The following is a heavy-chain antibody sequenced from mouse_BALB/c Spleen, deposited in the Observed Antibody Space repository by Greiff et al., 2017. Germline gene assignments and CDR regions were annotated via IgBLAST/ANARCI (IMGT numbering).Heavy chain of an antibody. CDR3: ARRGYGYYAMDY. J-gene: IGHJ4*01. D-gene: IGHD1-2*01. Sequence: EVKLMESGGGLVQPGGSLKLSCAASGFDFSRYWMSWVRQAPGQGLEWIGEINPDSSTINYTPSLKDKFIISRDNAKNTLYLQMSKVRSEDTALYYCARRGYGYYAMDYWGQGTSVTVSS. CDR2: INPDSSTI. CDR1: GFDFSRYW. V-gene: IGHV4-1*02.